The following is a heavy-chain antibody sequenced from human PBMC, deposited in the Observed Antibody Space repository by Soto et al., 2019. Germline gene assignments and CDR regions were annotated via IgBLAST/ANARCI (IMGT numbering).Heavy chain of an antibody. CDR3: AKGLLGTIYYYYYMDV. CDR2: ISGSGGST. Sequence: GGSLRLSCAASGFTFSSYAMSWVRQAPGKGLEWVSAISGSGGSTYYADSVKGRFTISRDNSKNTLYLQMNSLRAEDTAVYYCAKGLLGTIYYYYYMDVWGKGTTVTVSS. D-gene: IGHD2-15*01. J-gene: IGHJ6*03. V-gene: IGHV3-23*01. CDR1: GFTFSSYA.